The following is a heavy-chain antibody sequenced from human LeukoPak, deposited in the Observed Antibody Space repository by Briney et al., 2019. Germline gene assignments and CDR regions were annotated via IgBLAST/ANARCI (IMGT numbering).Heavy chain of an antibody. CDR1: GGTFSSYA. Sequence: SVKVSCKASGGTFSSYAISWVRQAPGQGLEWMGRIIPIFGTANYAQKFQGRVTITTDESTSTAYMELSSLRSEDTAVYYCARETSYGEMFDYWGQGTLVTVSS. D-gene: IGHD4-17*01. CDR3: ARETSYGEMFDY. J-gene: IGHJ4*02. CDR2: IIPIFGTA. V-gene: IGHV1-69*05.